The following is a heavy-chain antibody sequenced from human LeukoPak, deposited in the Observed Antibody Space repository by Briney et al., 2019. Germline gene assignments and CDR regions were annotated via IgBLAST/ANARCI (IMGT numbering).Heavy chain of an antibody. CDR2: ISGRGGST. CDR1: GXTFSSYA. Sequence: PGGSLRLSCAASGXTFSSYAMSWVRQAPGKGLASVSAISGRGGSTYYADSVKGRFTISRDNSKNTLYLQMNSLRAEDTAVYYCARGRYTFDYWGQGTLVTVSS. D-gene: IGHD1-1*01. J-gene: IGHJ4*02. CDR3: ARGRYTFDY. V-gene: IGHV3-23*01.